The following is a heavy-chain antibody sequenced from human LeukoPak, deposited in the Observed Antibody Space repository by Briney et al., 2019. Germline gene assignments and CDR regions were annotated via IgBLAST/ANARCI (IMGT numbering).Heavy chain of an antibody. CDR2: INPSGGST. J-gene: IGHJ3*02. V-gene: IGHV1-46*01. CDR1: GYTFTSYY. CDR3: ARTVYYDSSGYYYGSDAFDI. Sequence: GASVKVSCKASGYTFTSYYMHWVRQAPGQGLEWMGIINPSGGSTGYAQKFQGRVTMTRDTSTSTVYMELSSLRSEDTAVYYCARTVYYDSSGYYYGSDAFDIWGQGTMVTVSS. D-gene: IGHD3-22*01.